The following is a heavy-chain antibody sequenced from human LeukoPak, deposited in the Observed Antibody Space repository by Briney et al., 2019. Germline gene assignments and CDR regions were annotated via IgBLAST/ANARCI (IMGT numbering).Heavy chain of an antibody. D-gene: IGHD6-19*01. Sequence: PGGSLRLSCAASGFTFSSYAMSWVRQAPGKGLEWVSVISGSGYTTYYADSVKGRFTISRDNSKNTLYLQMNSLRAEDTAVYYCAKRGPAGAGKSPDYFDYWGQGTLVTVSS. V-gene: IGHV3-23*01. J-gene: IGHJ4*02. CDR3: AKRGPAGAGKSPDYFDY. CDR1: GFTFSSYA. CDR2: ISGSGYTT.